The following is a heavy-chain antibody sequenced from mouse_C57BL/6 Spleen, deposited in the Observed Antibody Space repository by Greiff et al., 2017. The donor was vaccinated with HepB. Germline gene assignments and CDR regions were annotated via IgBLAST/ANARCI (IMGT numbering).Heavy chain of an antibody. CDR2: ISSGGSYT. D-gene: IGHD1-1*01. J-gene: IGHJ2*01. CDR1: GFTFSSYG. Sequence: EVQGVESGGDLVKPGGSLKLSCAASGFTFSSYGMSWVRQTPDKRLEWVATISSGGSYTYYPDSVKGRFTISRDNAKNTLYLQMSSLKSEDTAMYYCARRYGSSPFDYWGQGTTLTVSS. V-gene: IGHV5-6*01. CDR3: ARRYGSSPFDY.